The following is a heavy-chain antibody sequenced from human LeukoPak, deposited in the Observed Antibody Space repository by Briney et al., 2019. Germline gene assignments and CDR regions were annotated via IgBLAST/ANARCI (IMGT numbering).Heavy chain of an antibody. J-gene: IGHJ4*02. CDR2: IYYSGST. CDR3: ARAMIVVVRYFDY. D-gene: IGHD3-22*01. CDR1: GGSISSSSYY. Sequence: SETLSLTCTVSGGSISSSSYYWGWLRQPPGQGLEWIGSIYYSGSTYYNPSLKSRVTISVDTSKNQFSLKLSSVTAADTAVYYCARAMIVVVRYFDYWGQGTLVTVSS. V-gene: IGHV4-39*01.